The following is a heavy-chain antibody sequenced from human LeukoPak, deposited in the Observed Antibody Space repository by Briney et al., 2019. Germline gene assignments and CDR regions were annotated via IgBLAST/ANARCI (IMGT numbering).Heavy chain of an antibody. CDR1: GFSLSTSGLC. Sequence: SGPALVKPTPALTLTCAFSGFSLSTSGLCVSWIRQPPRKALEWLAHIDWHDDKYYTTSLNTRLTISKDTSNNQVVLTMTNMDPADTATYYCARMWGVGGWYGGCIDPWGQETLVTVSS. D-gene: IGHD6-19*01. CDR3: ARMWGVGGWYGGCIDP. J-gene: IGHJ5*02. CDR2: IDWHDDK. V-gene: IGHV2-70*01.